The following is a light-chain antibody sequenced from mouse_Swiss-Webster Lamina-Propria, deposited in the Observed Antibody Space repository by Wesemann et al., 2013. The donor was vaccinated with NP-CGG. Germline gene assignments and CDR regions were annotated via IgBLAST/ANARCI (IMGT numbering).Light chain of an antibody. Sequence: DIVMTQSQKFMSTSVGDRVSVTCKASQNVGTNVAWYQQKPGQSPKLLIYSASNRYTGVPDRFTGSGSGTDFTLTISNMQSEDLADYFCQQYSSYRTFGGGTKLEIK. J-gene: IGKJ1*01. CDR1: QNVGTN. CDR3: QQYSSYRT. V-gene: IGKV6-13*01. CDR2: SAS.